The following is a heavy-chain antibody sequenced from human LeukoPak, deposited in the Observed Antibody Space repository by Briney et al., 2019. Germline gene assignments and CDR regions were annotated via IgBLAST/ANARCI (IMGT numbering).Heavy chain of an antibody. V-gene: IGHV6-1*01. J-gene: IGHJ3*02. D-gene: IGHD2-2*01. Sequence: SQTLSLTCAISGDSVSSNSAAWNWIRQSPSRGLEWLGRTYYRSKWYNDYAVSVKSRITINPDTSKNQFSLQLNSVTPEDTAVYYCARSLRLGYCSNTSCYGAFDIWGQGTMVTVSS. CDR3: ARSLRLGYCSNTSCYGAFDI. CDR2: TYYRSKWYN. CDR1: GDSVSSNSAA.